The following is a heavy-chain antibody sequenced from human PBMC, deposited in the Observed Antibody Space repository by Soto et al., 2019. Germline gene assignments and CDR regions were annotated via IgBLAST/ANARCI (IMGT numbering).Heavy chain of an antibody. D-gene: IGHD1-1*01. Sequence: PSQTLSLTCAISGDSVSSNSAAWNWIRQSPSRGLEWLGRTYYRSKWYNDYAVSVKSRITINPDTSKNQFSLQLNSVTPEDTAVYYCARDLEYNCNDDDAFDIWGQGTMVTVSS. J-gene: IGHJ3*02. CDR2: TYYRSKWYN. CDR1: GDSVSSNSAA. V-gene: IGHV6-1*01. CDR3: ARDLEYNCNDDDAFDI.